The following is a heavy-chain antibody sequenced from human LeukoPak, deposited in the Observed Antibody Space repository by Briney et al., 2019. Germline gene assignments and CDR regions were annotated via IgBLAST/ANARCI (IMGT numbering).Heavy chain of an antibody. Sequence: PSETLSLTCTVSGGSIRSYYWSWLRQPPGKGLEWIGHISYSGSTNYNPSLKSRVTISVDTSKNQFSLKLSSVTAADTAVYYCARGGSGYALNWFDPWGQGTLVTVPS. D-gene: IGHD5-12*01. V-gene: IGHV4-59*01. J-gene: IGHJ5*02. CDR1: GGSIRSYY. CDR2: ISYSGST. CDR3: ARGGSGYALNWFDP.